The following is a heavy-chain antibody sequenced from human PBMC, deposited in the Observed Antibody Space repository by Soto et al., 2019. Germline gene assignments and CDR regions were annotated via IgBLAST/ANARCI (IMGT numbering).Heavy chain of an antibody. CDR2: INHSGIT. D-gene: IGHD2-8*01. CDR1: NWSCSVYY. CDR3: ARMRSIVLMVFDMEGHWFET. Sequence: NPSSTXSLTCSVYNWSCSVYYFTLIRQSPGKGLEWIGEINHSGITNYNPSLESRVTISVDTSKDQLSLKMSSVTAAETALYYCARMRSIVLMVFDMEGHWFETRGPGTLVTV. V-gene: IGHV4-34*01. J-gene: IGHJ5*02.